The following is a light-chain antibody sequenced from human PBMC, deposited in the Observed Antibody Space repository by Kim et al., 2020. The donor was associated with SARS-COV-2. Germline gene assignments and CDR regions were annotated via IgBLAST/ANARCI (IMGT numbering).Light chain of an antibody. Sequence: DIQMTLSPSTLSASVGDRVTITCRASQSISNWLAWYQQKPGKAPKLLIYDASSLGSGVPSRISGSGSGTEFTLAISSLQSDDFATYYCQQYNSYPLTFGGGTKVDIK. CDR1: QSISNW. CDR2: DAS. V-gene: IGKV1-5*01. CDR3: QQYNSYPLT. J-gene: IGKJ4*01.